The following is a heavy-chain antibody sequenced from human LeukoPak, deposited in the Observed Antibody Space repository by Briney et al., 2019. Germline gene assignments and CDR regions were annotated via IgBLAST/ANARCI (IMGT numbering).Heavy chain of an antibody. J-gene: IGHJ4*02. D-gene: IGHD6-19*01. CDR2: ISYDGTNK. V-gene: IGHV3-30*04. Sequence: PGRSLRLSCAASGFTFNIFAMHWVRQAPGKGLEWVAVISYDGTNKYYADSVKGRFTISRDNSKNTLYLQMDRLRADDMSVYYCARGYTSASSWGQGTLVTVSS. CDR1: GFTFNIFA. CDR3: ARGYTSASS.